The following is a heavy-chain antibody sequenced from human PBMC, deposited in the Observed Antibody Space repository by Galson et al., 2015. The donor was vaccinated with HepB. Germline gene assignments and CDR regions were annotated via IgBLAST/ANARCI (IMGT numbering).Heavy chain of an antibody. CDR1: GYTFTGYY. D-gene: IGHD2-15*01. J-gene: IGHJ6*02. CDR2: INPNSGGT. V-gene: IGHV1-2*04. Sequence: SVKVSCKASGYTFTGYYMHWVRQAPGQGLEWMGWINPNSGGTNYAQEFQGWVTMTRDTSISTAYMELSRLRSDDTAVYYCARDGGLVVGGSCYPVGGYYYYGMDVWGQGTTVTVSS. CDR3: ARDGGLVVGGSCYPVGGYYYYGMDV.